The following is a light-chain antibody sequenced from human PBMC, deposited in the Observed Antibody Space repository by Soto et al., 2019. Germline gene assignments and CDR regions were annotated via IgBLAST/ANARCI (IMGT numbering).Light chain of an antibody. CDR1: SSDVGGYDF. J-gene: IGLJ3*02. CDR2: DVT. CDR3: CSYAGSYTLRV. V-gene: IGLV2-11*01. Sequence: QSALTQPRLVSGSPGQSVTISCTGTSSDVGGYDFVSWYQQHPGKAPKLMIYDVTKRPSGVPDRFSGSKSGNSASLTISGLQAEDEADYHCCSYAGSYTLRVFGGGTKVTVL.